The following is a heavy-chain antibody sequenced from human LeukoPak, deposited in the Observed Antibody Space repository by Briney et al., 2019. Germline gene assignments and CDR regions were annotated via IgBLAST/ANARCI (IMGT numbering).Heavy chain of an antibody. CDR2: ISYDGSNK. D-gene: IGHD6-19*01. V-gene: IGHV3-30-3*01. CDR1: GFTFSSYA. Sequence: GGSLRLSCAASGFTFSSYAMHWVRQAPGKGLEWVAVISYDGSNKYYADSVKGRFTISRDNSKNTLYLQMNSLRAEDTAVYYCAKERGSSGWYGAFDIWGQGTMVTVSS. CDR3: AKERGSSGWYGAFDI. J-gene: IGHJ3*02.